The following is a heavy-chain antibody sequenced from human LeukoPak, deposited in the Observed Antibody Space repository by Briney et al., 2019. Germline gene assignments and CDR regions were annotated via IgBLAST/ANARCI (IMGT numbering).Heavy chain of an antibody. CDR3: AKDAYCGGDCYFGFDYYGMDV. D-gene: IGHD2-21*02. J-gene: IGHJ6*02. CDR2: ISGSGGST. V-gene: IGHV3-23*01. CDR1: GFTFSSYA. Sequence: GGSLRLSCAASGFTFSSYAISWVRQAPGKGLEWVSAISGSGGSTYYADSVKGRFTISRDNSKNTLYLQMNSLRAEDTAVYYCAKDAYCGGDCYFGFDYYGMDVWGQGTTVTVSS.